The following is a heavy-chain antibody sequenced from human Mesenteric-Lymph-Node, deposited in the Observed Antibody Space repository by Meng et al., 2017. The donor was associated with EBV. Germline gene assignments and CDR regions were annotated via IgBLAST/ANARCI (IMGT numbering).Heavy chain of an antibody. Sequence: QVQLEESGPGLGKPSATLSLTCTLAGGSIRSNIWWTGLRQPPGKGLEWIGEIFHTGSTNYNPSLKSRVTMSVDKSKNLFSLTLNSVIAADTAVYYCASHTTYSTTGYLFLQHWGQGTLVTVSS. CDR1: GGSIRSNIW. D-gene: IGHD3-9*01. CDR3: ASHTTYSTTGYLFLQH. V-gene: IGHV4-4*02. CDR2: IFHTGST. J-gene: IGHJ1*01.